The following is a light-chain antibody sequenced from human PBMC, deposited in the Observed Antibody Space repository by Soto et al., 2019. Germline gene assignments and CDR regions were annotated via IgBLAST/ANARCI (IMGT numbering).Light chain of an antibody. V-gene: IGLV2-14*01. J-gene: IGLJ1*01. CDR3: SSYTSSSTFYV. Sequence: QSVLTQPASVSWSPGQSITISCTGTSSDVGGYNYVPWYQQHPGKAPKLMIYDVSNRPSGVSNRFSGSKSGNTASLTISGLQAEDEADYYCSSYTSSSTFYVFGTGTKVTVL. CDR1: SSDVGGYNY. CDR2: DVS.